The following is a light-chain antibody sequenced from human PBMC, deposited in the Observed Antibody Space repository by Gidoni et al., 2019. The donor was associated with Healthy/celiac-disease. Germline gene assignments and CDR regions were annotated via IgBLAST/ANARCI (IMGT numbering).Light chain of an antibody. CDR3: QQYNNWPGT. Sequence: SQSVSSNLAWYQQKPGQAPRLLIYGASTRATGIPARFRGSGSGTEFTLTISSLQSEYFAVYYCQQYNNWPGTFGQGTKLEIK. CDR1: QSVSSN. V-gene: IGKV3-15*01. J-gene: IGKJ2*02. CDR2: GAS.